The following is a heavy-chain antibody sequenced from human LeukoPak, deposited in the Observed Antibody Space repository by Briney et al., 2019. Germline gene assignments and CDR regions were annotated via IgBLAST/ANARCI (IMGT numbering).Heavy chain of an antibody. CDR1: GFTFSAYA. V-gene: IGHV3-23*01. CDR3: AKESAHISPRNYYFDY. D-gene: IGHD1-14*01. CDR2: ISSTGSAT. Sequence: GGSLRLSCAASGFTFSAYAMGWVRQAPGKGLEWVSSISSTGSATYYADSVKGRFGISRDNSKSTLDLQMNSLRADDTAVYYCAKESAHISPRNYYFDYWGQGALVTVSS. J-gene: IGHJ4*02.